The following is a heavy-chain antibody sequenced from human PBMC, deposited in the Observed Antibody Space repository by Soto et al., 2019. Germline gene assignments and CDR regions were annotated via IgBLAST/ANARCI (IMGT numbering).Heavy chain of an antibody. CDR2: IYYSGST. CDR1: GGSISSYY. D-gene: IGHD2-2*01. CDR3: ARVAPSYYFDY. J-gene: IGHJ4*02. Sequence: PSETLSLTCTVSGGSISSYYWSWIRQPPGKGLEWIGYIYYSGSTNYNPSLKSRVTISADTSKNQFSLKLSSVTATDTAVYYCARVAPSYYFDYWGQGTLVTVSS. V-gene: IGHV4-59*01.